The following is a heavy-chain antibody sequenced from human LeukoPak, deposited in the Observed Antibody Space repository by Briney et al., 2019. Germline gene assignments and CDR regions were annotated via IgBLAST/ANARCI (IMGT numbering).Heavy chain of an antibody. CDR1: GFTFSIYA. V-gene: IGHV3-23*01. D-gene: IGHD3-16*01. Sequence: GGSLTLSCAASGFTFSIYALSWVRETPARGLEWVSSLRGNGDAFYADSVKGRFTLSRDESRNTVYLQLNKLRVEDTAIHYCAKASWVSTADAVLWGQGTVVTVSS. J-gene: IGHJ4*02. CDR3: AKASWVSTADAVL. CDR2: LRGNGDA.